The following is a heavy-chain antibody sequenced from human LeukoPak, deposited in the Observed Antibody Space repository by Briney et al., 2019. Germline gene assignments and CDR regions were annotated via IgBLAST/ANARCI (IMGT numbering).Heavy chain of an antibody. CDR1: GFSFSTYA. CDR3: AKRSGSPRPEYFDY. J-gene: IGHJ4*02. V-gene: IGHV3-23*01. CDR2: ISGDGYST. D-gene: IGHD1-14*01. Sequence: GGSLRLSCAASGFSFSTYAVHGVRQAPGMGLEWVSGISGDGYSTYYADSVKGRFTISRDNSKNTVYLQMNSLRDEDTAVYYCAKRSGSPRPEYFDYWGQGTLVTVSS.